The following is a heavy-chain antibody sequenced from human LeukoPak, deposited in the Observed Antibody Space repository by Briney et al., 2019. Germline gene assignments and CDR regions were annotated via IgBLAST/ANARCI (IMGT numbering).Heavy chain of an antibody. CDR2: IYYSGST. Sequence: SETLSLTCTVSGGSVSSGSHYWSWIRQPPGKGLEWIGYIYYSGSTNYNPSLKSRVTISVDTSKNQFSLKLTSVTAADTAVYYCARHSGSGSYYNTLDYWGQVTLVTVSS. CDR3: ARHSGSGSYYNTLDY. CDR1: GGSVSSGSHY. D-gene: IGHD3-10*01. V-gene: IGHV4-61*01. J-gene: IGHJ4*02.